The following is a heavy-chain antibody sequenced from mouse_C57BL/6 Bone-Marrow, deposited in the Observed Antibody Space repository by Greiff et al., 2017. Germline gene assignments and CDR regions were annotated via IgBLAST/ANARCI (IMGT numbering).Heavy chain of an antibody. J-gene: IGHJ1*03. CDR1: GYTFTSYG. D-gene: IGHD2-5*01. V-gene: IGHV1-81*01. Sequence: VQLQQSGAELARPGASVKLSCKASGYTFTSYGISWVKQRTGQGLEWIGEIYPRSGNTYYTEKFKGKATLTADKSSSTAYMELRSLTSEDSAVYFCARKNYSTYDWYFDVWGTGTTVTVSS. CDR3: ARKNYSTYDWYFDV. CDR2: IYPRSGNT.